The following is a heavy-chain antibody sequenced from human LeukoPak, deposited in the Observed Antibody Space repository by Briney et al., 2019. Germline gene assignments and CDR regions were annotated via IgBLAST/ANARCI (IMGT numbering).Heavy chain of an antibody. CDR3: APLGVTTWLDD. D-gene: IGHD4-17*01. CDR2: ISGSGGST. Sequence: SGGSLRLSCAVSGFTFSSYAMSWVRQAPGKGLEWVSAISGSGGSTYYADSVKGRFTISRDNSKNTLYLQMNSLRAEDTAVNYCAPLGVTTWLDDWGQGTLVTASS. V-gene: IGHV3-23*01. J-gene: IGHJ4*02. CDR1: GFTFSSYA.